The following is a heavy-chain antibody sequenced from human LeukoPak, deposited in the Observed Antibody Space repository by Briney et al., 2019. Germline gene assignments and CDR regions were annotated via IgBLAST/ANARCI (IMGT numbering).Heavy chain of an antibody. D-gene: IGHD3-10*02. CDR3: AELGITMIGGV. Sequence: GGSLRLSCAASRFTFDEYGMSWVRQTAGKGLEWVSGINWYGRSIGYADSVKGRFTVSRDNAKSSLYLQMNSLRAEDTAVYYCAELGITMIGGVWGKGTTVTISS. V-gene: IGHV3-20*04. CDR1: RFTFDEYG. CDR2: INWYGRSI. J-gene: IGHJ6*04.